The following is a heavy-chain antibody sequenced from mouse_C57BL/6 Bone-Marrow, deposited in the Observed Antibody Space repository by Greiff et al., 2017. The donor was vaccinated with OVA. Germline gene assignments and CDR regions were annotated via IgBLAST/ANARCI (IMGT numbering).Heavy chain of an antibody. CDR2: IYPGDGDT. CDR1: GYAFSSSW. J-gene: IGHJ3*01. CDR3: ARDLYDYDAAWFAY. D-gene: IGHD2-4*01. V-gene: IGHV1-82*01. Sequence: VKLMESGPELVKPGASVKISCKASGYAFSSSWMNWVKQRPGKGLEWIGRIYPGDGDTNYNGKFKGKATLTADKSSSTAYMQLSSLTSEDSAVYFCARDLYDYDAAWFAYWGQGTLVTVSA.